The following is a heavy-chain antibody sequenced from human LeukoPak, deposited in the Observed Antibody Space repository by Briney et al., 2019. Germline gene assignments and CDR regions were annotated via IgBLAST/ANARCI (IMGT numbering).Heavy chain of an antibody. CDR1: GGTFTSYA. J-gene: IGHJ4*02. CDR2: IIPIFGTA. D-gene: IGHD2-2*01. V-gene: IGHV1-69*06. Sequence: SVKVSCKASGGTFTSYAISWVRQAPGQGLEWMGGIIPIFGTANYAQKFQGRVTITADKSTSTAYMELSSLRSEDTALYYCARALVVPAAMDYWGQGTLVTVSS. CDR3: ARALVVPAAMDY.